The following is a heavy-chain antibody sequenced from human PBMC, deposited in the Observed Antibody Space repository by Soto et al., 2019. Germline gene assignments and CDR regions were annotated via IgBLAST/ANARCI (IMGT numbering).Heavy chain of an antibody. J-gene: IGHJ6*02. CDR1: GDSSSSYY. V-gene: IGHV4-4*07. CDR2: IYTSGST. D-gene: IGHD6-6*01. Sequence: SETLSLTCTVSGDSSSSYYWSWIRQPAGKGLEWIGRIYTSGSTNYNPSLKSRVTMSVDTSKNQFSLKLSSVTAADTAVYYCARVRIATRTGTYGMDVWGQGTTVTVSS. CDR3: ARVRIATRTGTYGMDV.